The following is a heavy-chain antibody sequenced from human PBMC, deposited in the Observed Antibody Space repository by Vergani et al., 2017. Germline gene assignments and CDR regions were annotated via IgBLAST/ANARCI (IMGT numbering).Heavy chain of an antibody. CDR2: IYTSGAT. Sequence: QVQLQESGPGLVKPSQTLALTCTVSGGSISSGDYYWSWIRQPPGKGLEWIGRIYTSGATNYNPSLRSRAIMSVDASKKQFSLKLTSVTAADTAVYYCAXDGGEYDKDALDVWGQGTKVTVTS. CDR1: GGSISSGDYY. D-gene: IGHD2-21*01. V-gene: IGHV4-61*02. CDR3: AXDGGEYDKDALDV. J-gene: IGHJ3*01.